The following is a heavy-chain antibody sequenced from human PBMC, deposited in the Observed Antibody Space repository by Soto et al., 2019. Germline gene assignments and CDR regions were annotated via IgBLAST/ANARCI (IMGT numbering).Heavy chain of an antibody. J-gene: IGHJ4*02. CDR1: GYTLTELS. CDR2: FDPEDGET. D-gene: IGHD3-22*01. Sequence: GASVKVSCKVSGYTLTELSMHWVRQAPGKGLEWMGGFDPEDGETIYAQKFQGRVTMTEDTSTDTAYMELSSLRSEDTAVYYCATDPPSSSGYYFPPGYWGQGTLVTVS. V-gene: IGHV1-24*01. CDR3: ATDPPSSSGYYFPPGY.